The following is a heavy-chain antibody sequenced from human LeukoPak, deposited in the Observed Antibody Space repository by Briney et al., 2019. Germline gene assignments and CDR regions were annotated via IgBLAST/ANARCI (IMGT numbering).Heavy chain of an antibody. CDR3: ARASGGDY. CDR2: FDPEDGET. V-gene: IGHV1-24*01. D-gene: IGHD6-19*01. CDR1: GYTLTELS. Sequence: ASVKVSCKVSGYTLTELSMHWVRQAPGKGLEWMGGFDPEDGETIYAQKFQGRVTMTGDRSISTAYMELSRLRSDDTAVYYCARASGGDYWGQGTLVTVSS. J-gene: IGHJ4*02.